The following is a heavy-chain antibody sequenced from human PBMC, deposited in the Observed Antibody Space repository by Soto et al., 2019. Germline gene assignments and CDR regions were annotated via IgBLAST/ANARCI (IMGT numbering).Heavy chain of an antibody. J-gene: IGHJ5*02. CDR2: ISGSGGTT. V-gene: IGHV3-23*01. D-gene: IGHD2-21*02. Sequence: EVQLLESGGGLVQPGGSLRLSCAASGFTFSSYAMSWVRQAPGKGLEWVSAISGSGGTTYYADSVKGRFTISRDNSKNTLYLQINSLRVEDTAVYYCAKEASSVVLTAINWFDPWGQGTLVTVSS. CDR3: AKEASSVVLTAINWFDP. CDR1: GFTFSSYA.